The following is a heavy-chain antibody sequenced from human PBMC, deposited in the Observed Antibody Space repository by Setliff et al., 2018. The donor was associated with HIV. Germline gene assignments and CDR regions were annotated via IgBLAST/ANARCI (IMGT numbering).Heavy chain of an antibody. J-gene: IGHJ3*02. Sequence: ASVKVSCKASGDAFTDYYIHWVRQAPGQGLEWMGWINPNSGGTNYAQKFQGRVTMTWDTSISTAFMDLSRLRSDDTAVYYCARDPGYKSSWYGAFDIWGQGTMVTVSS. CDR3: ARDPGYKSSWYGAFDI. CDR2: INPNSGGT. V-gene: IGHV1-2*02. D-gene: IGHD6-13*01. CDR1: GDAFTDYY.